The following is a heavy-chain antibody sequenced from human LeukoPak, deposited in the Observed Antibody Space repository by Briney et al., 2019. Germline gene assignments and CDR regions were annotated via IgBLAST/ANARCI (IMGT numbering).Heavy chain of an antibody. V-gene: IGHV3-30*02. Sequence: GGSLTLSCAASGFTFSNYGVHWVRLAPATGLDLVSFIQYDGTNKYYADSVKGRFTISRDNSKDTVYLQVNSLRPEDTAVYYCHVYYYDSSGHPSHWYFDLWGRGTLVTVSS. J-gene: IGHJ2*01. CDR1: GFTFSNYG. CDR3: HVYYYDSSGHPSHWYFDL. CDR2: IQYDGTNK. D-gene: IGHD3-22*01.